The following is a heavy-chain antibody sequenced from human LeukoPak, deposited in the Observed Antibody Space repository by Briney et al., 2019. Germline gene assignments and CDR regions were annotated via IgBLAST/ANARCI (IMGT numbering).Heavy chain of an antibody. CDR3: ARSPHSSGWYDYYYYGMDV. J-gene: IGHJ6*02. D-gene: IGHD6-19*01. CDR1: GGSFSGYY. Sequence: SETLSLTCAVYGGSFSGYYWSWIRQPPGKGLEWIGEINHSGSTNYNPSLKSRVTISVDTSKNQFSLKLSSVTAADTAVYYCARSPHSSGWYDYYYYGMDVWGQGTTVTVSS. CDR2: INHSGST. V-gene: IGHV4-34*01.